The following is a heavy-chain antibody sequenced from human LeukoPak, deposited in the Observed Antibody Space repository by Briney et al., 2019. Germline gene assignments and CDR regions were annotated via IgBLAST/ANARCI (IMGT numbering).Heavy chain of an antibody. V-gene: IGHV1-2*02. D-gene: IGHD2-8*01. J-gene: IGHJ3*02. CDR3: ARRSRNGLDAFDI. CDR2: IDLNNGDT. Sequence: EASVKVSCKASAYTFTGYYLHWVRQAPGQGPEWVGWIDLNNGDTEYAQEFQGRVTMTRVRSISTAYMELSRLTSDDTAVYYCARRSRNGLDAFDIWGQGTMVTVSS. CDR1: AYTFTGYY.